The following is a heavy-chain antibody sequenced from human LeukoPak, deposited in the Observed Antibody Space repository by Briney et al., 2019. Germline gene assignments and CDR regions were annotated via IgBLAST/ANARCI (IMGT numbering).Heavy chain of an antibody. Sequence: ASVKVSCKASGYTFTSYAMHWVRPAPGQRLEWMGWINAGNGNTKYSQKFQGRVTITRDTSASTVYMELSSLRSEDTAVYYCAREGNDILTGYYDNWFDPWGQGTLVTVSS. D-gene: IGHD3-9*01. J-gene: IGHJ5*02. V-gene: IGHV1-3*01. CDR2: INAGNGNT. CDR3: AREGNDILTGYYDNWFDP. CDR1: GYTFTSYA.